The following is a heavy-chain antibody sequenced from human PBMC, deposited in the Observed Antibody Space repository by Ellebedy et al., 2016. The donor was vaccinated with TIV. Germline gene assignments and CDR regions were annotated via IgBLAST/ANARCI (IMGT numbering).Heavy chain of an antibody. Sequence: PGGSLRLSCAASGFTFSSSSMNWVRQAPGKGREWVSYISSSRTTIYYADSVKCRLTISIDNATRSLYLQMNSRRVEDTAVYYCAREMGYCSGGSCYARLYYYNGMDVWGQGTTVTVSS. V-gene: IGHV3-48*01. J-gene: IGHJ6*02. D-gene: IGHD2-15*01. CDR2: ISSSRTTI. CDR3: AREMGYCSGGSCYARLYYYNGMDV. CDR1: GFTFSSSS.